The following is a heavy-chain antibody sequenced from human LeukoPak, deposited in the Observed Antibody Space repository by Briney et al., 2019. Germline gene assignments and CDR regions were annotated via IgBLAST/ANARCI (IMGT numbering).Heavy chain of an antibody. D-gene: IGHD5-24*01. CDR3: ARQGWLQSVDPSNYYYYYMDV. Sequence: KPSETLSLTCTVSGGSISSSRYYWGWIRQPPGKGLEWIGSIYYSGSTYYNPSLKSRVTISVDTSKNQFSLKLSSVTAADTAVYYCARQGWLQSVDPSNYYYYYMDVSGKGTTVTVSS. CDR2: IYYSGST. CDR1: GGSISSSRYY. V-gene: IGHV4-39*01. J-gene: IGHJ6*03.